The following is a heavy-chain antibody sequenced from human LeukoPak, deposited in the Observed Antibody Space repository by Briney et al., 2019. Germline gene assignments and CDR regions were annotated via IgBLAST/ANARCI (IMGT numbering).Heavy chain of an antibody. V-gene: IGHV3-7*01. CDR1: GFTFSGYG. J-gene: IGHJ4*02. Sequence: GGSLRLSCSASGFTFSGYGMYWVRQAPGKGLEWVANIKQDGSEKYYVDSVKGRFTISRDNAKNSLYLQMNSLRAEDTAVYYCARGRLTYYYDSSGYPFDYWGQGTLVTVSS. CDR3: ARGRLTYYYDSSGYPFDY. D-gene: IGHD3-22*01. CDR2: IKQDGSEK.